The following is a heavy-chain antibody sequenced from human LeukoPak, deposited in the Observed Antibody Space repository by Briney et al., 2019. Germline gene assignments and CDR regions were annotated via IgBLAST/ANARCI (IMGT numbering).Heavy chain of an antibody. CDR1: GFTLTSYT. Sequence: GGSLRLSCAPSGFTLTSYTLKWVRQAPGKGLEWVSYITSSSSTIYYADSVKGRFTMSRDNAENSLYLQMNSLRAEDTAVYYCARNFDSWGQGTLVTVSS. V-gene: IGHV3-48*01. CDR3: ARNFDS. J-gene: IGHJ4*02. CDR2: ITSSSSTI.